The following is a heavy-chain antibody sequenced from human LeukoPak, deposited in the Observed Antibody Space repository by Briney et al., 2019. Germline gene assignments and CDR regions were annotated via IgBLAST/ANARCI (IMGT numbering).Heavy chain of an antibody. Sequence: GESLKISCKGFGYSFSNYWIGWVRQMPGKGLEWMGIIYPGDSDTRYSPSFQGQVTISADKSISTAYLQWSSLKASDTAMYYCARRGYTYGPVSRNWFDPWGQGTLVTVSS. CDR2: IYPGDSDT. CDR1: GYSFSNYW. CDR3: ARRGYTYGPVSRNWFDP. D-gene: IGHD5-18*01. J-gene: IGHJ5*02. V-gene: IGHV5-51*01.